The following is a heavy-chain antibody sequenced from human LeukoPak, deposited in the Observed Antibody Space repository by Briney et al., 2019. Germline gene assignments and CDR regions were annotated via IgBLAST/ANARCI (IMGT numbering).Heavy chain of an antibody. CDR2: ISSSGSTI. V-gene: IGHV3-48*03. Sequence: PGGSLRLSCAASRFTFSSYEMNWVRQAPGKGLEWVSYISSSGSTIYYADPVKGRFTISRDNAKNSLYLQMNSLRAEDTAVYYCARDRCSGGSCGLDYWGQGTLVTVSS. CDR1: RFTFSSYE. J-gene: IGHJ4*02. CDR3: ARDRCSGGSCGLDY. D-gene: IGHD2-15*01.